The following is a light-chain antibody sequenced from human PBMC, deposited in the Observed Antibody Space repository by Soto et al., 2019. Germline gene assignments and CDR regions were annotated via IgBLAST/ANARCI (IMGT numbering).Light chain of an antibody. CDR2: AAS. CDR1: QSVNNN. J-gene: IGKJ1*01. Sequence: EIVMTQSPATLSVSPGERATLSCRASQSVNNNLAWYQQKPGQAPRLLIYAASTRATGIPARFSGSGSGTEFTLTICSLQSEDFAVYYCQQYHDWPPGGTFGKGTKVEIK. V-gene: IGKV3-15*01. CDR3: QQYHDWPPGGT.